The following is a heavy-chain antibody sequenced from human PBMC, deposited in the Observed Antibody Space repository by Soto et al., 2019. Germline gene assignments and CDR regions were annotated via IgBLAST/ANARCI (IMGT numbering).Heavy chain of an antibody. J-gene: IGHJ4*02. V-gene: IGHV2-70*01. CDR3: ARSSTRGLVTPGPYCDY. CDR2: IDWDDDK. D-gene: IGHD5-18*01. Sequence: SGPTLVNPTQTLTPTCTFSGFSLSTSGMCVSWIRQPPGKALEWLALIDWDDDKYYSTSLKTRLTISKDTSKNQVVLTMTNMDPVDTATYYCARSSTRGLVTPGPYCDYWGQGTLVTVSS. CDR1: GFSLSTSGMC.